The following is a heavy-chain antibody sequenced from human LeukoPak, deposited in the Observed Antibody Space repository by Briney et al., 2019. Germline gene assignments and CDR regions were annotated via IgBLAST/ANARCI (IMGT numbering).Heavy chain of an antibody. J-gene: IGHJ4*02. D-gene: IGHD6-19*01. CDR2: INSDGSST. CDR1: GFTFSSYW. Sequence: GGSLRLSCAASGFTFSSYWMHWVRQAPGKGLVWVSRINSDGSSTSYADSVKGRFTISRDNAKNTLYLQMNSLRAEDTAVYYCARASLVPGSSGRQGKYYFDYWGQGTLVTVSS. CDR3: ARASLVPGSSGRQGKYYFDY. V-gene: IGHV3-74*01.